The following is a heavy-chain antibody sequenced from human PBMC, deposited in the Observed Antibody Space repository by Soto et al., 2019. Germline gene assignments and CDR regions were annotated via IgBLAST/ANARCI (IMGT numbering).Heavy chain of an antibody. D-gene: IGHD6-13*01. CDR1: GFTFSSYW. Sequence: PWGSLRLSCAASGFTFSSYWMHWVRQAPGKGLVWVSRINGDGSDNDYADSVKGRLTISRDNSKSILYLQMNSLRAEDTALYYWAAAFLAAEIDFWGHGTLVTASS. J-gene: IGHJ4*01. CDR2: INGDGSDN. V-gene: IGHV3-74*01. CDR3: AAAFLAAEIDF.